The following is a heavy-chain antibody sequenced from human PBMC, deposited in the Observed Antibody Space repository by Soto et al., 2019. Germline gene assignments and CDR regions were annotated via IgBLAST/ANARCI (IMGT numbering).Heavy chain of an antibody. J-gene: IGHJ4*02. CDR1: GDSLSGTYW. CDR3: ARHILVTGTRGFDF. V-gene: IGHV4-4*02. Sequence: QVQLQESGPGLVKPSETPSLTCAVSGDSLSGTYWWSWVRQAPGGGLQWIGEISYSGTTHYDPSLMSRVTISMDKSRSEFSLTLISVTAADSASYYCARHILVTGTRGFDFWGQGILVTVSS. CDR2: ISYSGTT. D-gene: IGHD6-19*01.